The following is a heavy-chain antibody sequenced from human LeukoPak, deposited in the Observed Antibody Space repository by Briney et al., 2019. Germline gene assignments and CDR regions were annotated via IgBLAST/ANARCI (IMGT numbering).Heavy chain of an antibody. J-gene: IGHJ4*02. Sequence: ASVKVSCKASGYTFTGSYMHWVRQAPGQGLEWMGWINPNGGGTNYAQKFQGRVTMTRDTSISTAYMELSRLTSDDTAVYYCARDGELAYWGPGTLVTVPS. CDR1: GYTFTGSY. V-gene: IGHV1-2*02. CDR2: INPNGGGT. D-gene: IGHD1-26*01. CDR3: ARDGELAY.